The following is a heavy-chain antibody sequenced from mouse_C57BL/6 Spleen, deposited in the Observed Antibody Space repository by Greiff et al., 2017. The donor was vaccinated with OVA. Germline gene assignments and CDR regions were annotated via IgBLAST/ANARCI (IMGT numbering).Heavy chain of an antibody. CDR3: AIYGNSFYWYFDV. J-gene: IGHJ1*03. CDR1: GYAFSSSW. V-gene: IGHV1-82*01. D-gene: IGHD2-1*01. CDR2: IYPGDGDT. Sequence: QVQLQQSGPELVKPGASVKISCKASGYAFSSSWMNWVKQRPGKGLEWIGRIYPGDGDTNYNGKFKGKATLTADKSSSTAYMQLSNLTSEDSAVSVCAIYGNSFYWYFDVWGTGTTVTVSS.